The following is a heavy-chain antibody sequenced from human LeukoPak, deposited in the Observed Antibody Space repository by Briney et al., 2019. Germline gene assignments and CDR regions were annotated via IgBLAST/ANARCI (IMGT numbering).Heavy chain of an antibody. Sequence: PGGSLRLSCAASGFTFSSYWMHWVRQAPGKGLVWVSRINSDGSSTSYADSVKGRFTISRDNAKNTLYLQMNCLRAEDTAVYYCARGEYYYDSSGSNYFDYWGQGTLVTVSS. V-gene: IGHV3-74*01. CDR1: GFTFSSYW. J-gene: IGHJ4*02. CDR2: INSDGSST. D-gene: IGHD3-22*01. CDR3: ARGEYYYDSSGSNYFDY.